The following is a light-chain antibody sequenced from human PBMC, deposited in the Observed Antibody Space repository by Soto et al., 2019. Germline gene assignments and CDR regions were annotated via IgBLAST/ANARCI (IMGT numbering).Light chain of an antibody. CDR3: QQRTLWPRT. V-gene: IGKV3-11*01. Sequence: EIVLTQSPATLSLSPGERATLSCRASQSLSGTLAWFQHKPGQPPRLLIYGASNSATGIPARFSASGSGTDFNLTISSLEPEDFAVYYCQQRTLWPRTFGQGTKVEIK. J-gene: IGKJ1*01. CDR1: QSLSGT. CDR2: GAS.